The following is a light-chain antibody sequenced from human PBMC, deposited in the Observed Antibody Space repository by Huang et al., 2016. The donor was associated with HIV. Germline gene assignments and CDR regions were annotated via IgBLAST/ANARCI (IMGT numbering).Light chain of an antibody. Sequence: ETVMTQSPATLSVSPGERATLSCRASQSVGTKLAGYQQKPGQAPRRLIYGASTRATGIAARFSCSGSGTEFTLTIASLQSEDSAVYYCQQYNNWPPITFGQGTRVEIK. V-gene: IGKV3-15*01. CDR3: QQYNNWPPIT. CDR2: GAS. J-gene: IGKJ5*01. CDR1: QSVGTK.